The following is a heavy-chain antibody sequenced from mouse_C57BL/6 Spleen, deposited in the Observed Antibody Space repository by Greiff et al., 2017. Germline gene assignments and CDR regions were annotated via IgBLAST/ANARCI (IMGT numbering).Heavy chain of an antibody. V-gene: IGHV5-4*01. CDR3: ARDRTTVEMDY. CDR2: ISDGGSYT. Sequence: EVQRVESGGGLVKPGGSLKLSCAASGFTFSSYAMSWVRQTPEKRLEWVATISDGGSYTYYPDNVKGRVTISRDNAKNSLYLQMSHLKSEDTAMYYCARDRTTVEMDYWGQGTSVTVSS. J-gene: IGHJ4*01. CDR1: GFTFSSYA. D-gene: IGHD1-1*01.